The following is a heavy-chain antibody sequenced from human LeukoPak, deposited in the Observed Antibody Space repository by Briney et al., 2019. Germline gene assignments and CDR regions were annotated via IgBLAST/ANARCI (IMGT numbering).Heavy chain of an antibody. V-gene: IGHV1-18*01. D-gene: IGHD2-2*01. J-gene: IGHJ5*02. CDR3: ARVSLPAIQSWFDP. CDR2: ISAYNGNT. CDR1: GYTFTSYG. Sequence: ASVKVSCKASGYTFTSYGISWVRQAPGQGLEWMGWISAYNGNTNYAQKLQGRVTMTIDTSTSTAYMELRSLRSDDTAVYYCARVSLPAIQSWFDPWGQGTLVTVSS.